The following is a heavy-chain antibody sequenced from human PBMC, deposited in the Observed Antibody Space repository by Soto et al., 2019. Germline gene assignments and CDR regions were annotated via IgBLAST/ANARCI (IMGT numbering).Heavy chain of an antibody. CDR1: GYSFTSYW. D-gene: IGHD2-15*01. V-gene: IGHV5-10-1*01. CDR3: ALERGGGQRYCSGGSCPNWFDP. J-gene: IGHJ5*02. Sequence: SGESLKISCKGSGYSFTSYWISWVRKMPGKGLEWMGRIDPSDSYTNYSPSFQGHVTISADKSISTAYLQWSSLKASDTAMYYCALERGGGQRYCSGGSCPNWFDPWGQGTLVTVSS. CDR2: IDPSDSYT.